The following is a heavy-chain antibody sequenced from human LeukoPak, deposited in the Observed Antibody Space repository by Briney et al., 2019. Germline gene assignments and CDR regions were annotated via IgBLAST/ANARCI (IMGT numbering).Heavy chain of an antibody. CDR2: INEDGGER. CDR3: ARGGNLEN. CDR1: GFTFSNYW. J-gene: IGHJ4*02. Sequence: GSLRLSCAASGFTFSNYWMTWVRQAPGKGLEWVANINEDGGERHYVDTVKGRFTISRDNAKNSLYLQMNSLRAEDTAVYYCARGGNLENWGRGTLVTVSS. D-gene: IGHD1-14*01. V-gene: IGHV3-7*01.